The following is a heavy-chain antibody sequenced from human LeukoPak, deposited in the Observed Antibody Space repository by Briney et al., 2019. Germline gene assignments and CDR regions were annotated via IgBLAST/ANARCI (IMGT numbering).Heavy chain of an antibody. Sequence: GASVKVSCKASGYTFTGYYMHWVRQAPGQGLEWMGWINPNSGGTNYAQKFQGRVTMTRDTSISTAYMELSRLRSDDTAVYYCARAPYCSSTSCYRGWFDPWGQGTLVTVSS. CDR2: INPNSGGT. V-gene: IGHV1-2*02. CDR1: GYTFTGYY. J-gene: IGHJ5*02. D-gene: IGHD2-2*01. CDR3: ARAPYCSSTSCYRGWFDP.